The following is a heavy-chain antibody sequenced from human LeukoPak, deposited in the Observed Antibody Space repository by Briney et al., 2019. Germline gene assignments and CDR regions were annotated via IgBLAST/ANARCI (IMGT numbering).Heavy chain of an antibody. J-gene: IGHJ5*02. V-gene: IGHV3-7*05. Sequence: GGSLRLSCEASGFTFSNYWMIWVRQAPGKGLEWVGNIKQDGSEKRYADSVRGRFSISRDNAQTSLYLQMNSLRAEDTAVYYCARASDPWLQLTWGQGTLVTVSS. CDR2: IKQDGSEK. D-gene: IGHD5-24*01. CDR3: ARASDPWLQLT. CDR1: GFTFSNYW.